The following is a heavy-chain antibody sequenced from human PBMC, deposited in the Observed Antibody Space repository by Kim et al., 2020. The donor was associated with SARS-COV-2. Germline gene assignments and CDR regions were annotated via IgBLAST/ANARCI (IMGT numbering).Heavy chain of an antibody. D-gene: IGHD6-13*01. Sequence: SETLSLTCTVSGGSISSSSYYWGWIRQPPGKGLEWIGSIYYSGSTYYNPSLKSRVTISVDTSKNQFSLKLSSVTAADTAVYYCARHRIAAHLDYWGQGTLVTVSS. CDR3: ARHRIAAHLDY. V-gene: IGHV4-39*01. CDR1: GGSISSSSYY. J-gene: IGHJ4*02. CDR2: IYYSGST.